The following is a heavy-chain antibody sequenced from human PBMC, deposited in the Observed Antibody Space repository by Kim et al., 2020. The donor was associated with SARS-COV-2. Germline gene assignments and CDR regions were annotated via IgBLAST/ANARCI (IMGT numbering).Heavy chain of an antibody. CDR2: ST. CDR3: AKDGRTFDI. J-gene: IGHJ3*02. V-gene: IGHV3-23*01. Sequence: STLSADSVKGRFTISRDNSKNTLYLQMNSLRGEDTAVYYCAKDGRTFDIWGQGTMVTVSS.